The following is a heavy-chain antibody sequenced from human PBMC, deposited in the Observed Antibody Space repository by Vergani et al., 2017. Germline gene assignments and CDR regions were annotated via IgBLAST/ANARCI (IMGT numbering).Heavy chain of an antibody. J-gene: IGHJ6*02. CDR3: AKTSPMGYFYGMDV. D-gene: IGHD2-15*01. V-gene: IGHV3-7*03. CDR2: IKQDGSEK. Sequence: EVQLVESGGGLVQPGGSLRLSCAASGFTFSSYWMSWVRQAPGKGLEWVANIKQDGSEKYYVDSVKGRFTISRDNSKNSLYLQMNSLRTEDTALYYCAKTSPMGYFYGMDVWGQGTTVTVSS. CDR1: GFTFSSYW.